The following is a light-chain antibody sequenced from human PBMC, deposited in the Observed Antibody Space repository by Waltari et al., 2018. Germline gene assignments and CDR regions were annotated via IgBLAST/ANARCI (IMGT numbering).Light chain of an antibody. J-gene: IGLJ1*01. CDR2: YVS. Sequence: QSALTQPASVSGSPGQSLTISCPGTSSDVGCYNYVSCYQQHPGTAPKLISYYVSHRPSGVSCRFSGAKSDNTASLTISGLQAEDEADYYCSSYTSISTPYVFGTGTKVTVL. CDR3: SSYTSISTPYV. CDR1: SSDVGCYNY. V-gene: IGLV2-14*03.